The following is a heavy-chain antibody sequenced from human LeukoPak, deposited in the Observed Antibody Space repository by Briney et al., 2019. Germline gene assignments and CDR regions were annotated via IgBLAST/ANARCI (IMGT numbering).Heavy chain of an antibody. D-gene: IGHD1-20*01. CDR1: GGSISSGGYS. CDR2: IYYSGST. CDR3: ARPSITGTTDAFDI. J-gene: IGHJ3*02. V-gene: IGHV4-61*08. Sequence: PSETLSLTCAVSGGSISSGGYSWSWIRQPPGKGLEWIGYIYYSGSTNYNPSLKSRVTISVDTSKNQFSLKLSSVTAADTAVYYCARPSITGTTDAFDIWGQGTMVTVSS.